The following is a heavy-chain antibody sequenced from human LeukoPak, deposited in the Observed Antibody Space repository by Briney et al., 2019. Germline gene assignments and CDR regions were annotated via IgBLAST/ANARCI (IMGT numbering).Heavy chain of an antibody. CDR3: ARGVKGSGYEYYFDY. V-gene: IGHV1-69*13. D-gene: IGHD5-12*01. CDR1: GGTFSSYA. J-gene: IGHJ4*02. CDR2: IIPIFGTA. Sequence: ASVKVSCKASGGTFSSYAISWVRQAPGQGLEWMGGIIPIFGTANYAQKFQGRVTITADESTSTAYMELSSLRSEDTAVYYCARGVKGSGYEYYFDYWGQGTLVTVFS.